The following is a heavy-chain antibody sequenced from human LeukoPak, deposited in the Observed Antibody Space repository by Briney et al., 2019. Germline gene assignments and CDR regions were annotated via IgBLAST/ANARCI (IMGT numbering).Heavy chain of an antibody. CDR1: GFTFSSYW. J-gene: IGHJ6*02. V-gene: IGHV3-30-3*01. CDR2: ISYDGSNK. D-gene: IGHD2-15*01. Sequence: GGSLRLSCAASGFTFSSYWMHWVRQAPGKGLEWVAVISYDGSNKYYADSVKGRFTISRDNSKNTLYLQMNSLRAEDTAVYYCARASVAATLFRPYVYYGMDVWGQGTTVTVSS. CDR3: ARASVAATLFRPYVYYGMDV.